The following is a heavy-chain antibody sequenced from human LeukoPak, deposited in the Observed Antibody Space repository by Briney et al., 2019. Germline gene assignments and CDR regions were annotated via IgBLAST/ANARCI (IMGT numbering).Heavy chain of an antibody. J-gene: IGHJ4*02. CDR1: GGSISSYY. CDR3: ARDILATSIAAPYY. D-gene: IGHD6-13*01. V-gene: IGHV4-59*12. Sequence: SETLSLTCTVSGGSISSYYWSWIRQPPGKGLERIGYIYYSGSTNYNPSLKSRATISVKTSKNQFSLKLSSVTAADTAVYYCARDILATSIAAPYYWGQGTLVTVSS. CDR2: IYYSGST.